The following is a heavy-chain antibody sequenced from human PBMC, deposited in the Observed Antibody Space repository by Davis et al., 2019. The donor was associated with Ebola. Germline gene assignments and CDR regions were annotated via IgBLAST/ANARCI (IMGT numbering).Heavy chain of an antibody. Sequence: MPSETLSLTCAVSGGSISSSNWWSWVRQPPGKGLEWIGEIYHSGSTNYNPSLKSRVTISVDKSKNQFSLKLSSVTAADTAVYYCARHSCSGGSCSRAFDIWGQGTMVTVSS. J-gene: IGHJ3*02. D-gene: IGHD2-15*01. CDR2: IYHSGST. V-gene: IGHV4-4*02. CDR1: GGSISSSNW. CDR3: ARHSCSGGSCSRAFDI.